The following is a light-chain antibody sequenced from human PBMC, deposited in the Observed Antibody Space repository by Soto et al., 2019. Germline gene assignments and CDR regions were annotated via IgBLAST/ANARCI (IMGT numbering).Light chain of an antibody. CDR3: MQALQPAFT. CDR2: WGS. J-gene: IGKJ3*01. Sequence: DIVMTQSPLSLPVTPGEPTSISCKCSQSLLQNNGHNYLAWYLQRPGQSPQLLIYWGSNRASGVPERFNGSGSGTDFTLKISRVEAEDVGIYYCMQALQPAFTFGPGTKVDIK. V-gene: IGKV2-28*01. CDR1: QSLLQNNGHNY.